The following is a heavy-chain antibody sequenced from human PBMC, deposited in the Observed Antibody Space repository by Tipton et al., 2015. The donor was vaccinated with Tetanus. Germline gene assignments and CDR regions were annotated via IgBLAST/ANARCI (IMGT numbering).Heavy chain of an antibody. CDR2: IHRGGST. V-gene: IGHV4-34*01. D-gene: IGHD6-13*01. J-gene: IGHJ4*02. CDR1: GDYLSDYY. Sequence: GLVKPSETLSLTCGVFGDYLSDYYWTWVRQPPGKGLEWIGEIHRGGSTNHNPSLKSRVSMSVDTAKNRFSLTLTSVTAADMAVYYCARSISAGSVWPYEHWGQGTLVTVSS. CDR3: ARSISAGSVWPYEH.